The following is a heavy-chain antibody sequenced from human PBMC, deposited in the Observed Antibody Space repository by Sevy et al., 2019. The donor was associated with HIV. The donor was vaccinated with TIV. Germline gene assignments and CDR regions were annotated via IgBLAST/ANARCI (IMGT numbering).Heavy chain of an antibody. CDR1: KFIFSDYW. V-gene: IGHV3-15*01. D-gene: IGHD3-3*01. J-gene: IGHJ5*02. CDR2: IKSKTDGGSA. CDR3: TGATVFGATWFDP. Sequence: GGSLRLSCAASKFIFSDYWMHWVRQAPGKGLEWLGRIKSKTDGGSAEYASPVKGRFTISRDDSKSTLYLQMNRLRTEDTGVYYCTGATVFGATWFDPWGQGALVTVSS.